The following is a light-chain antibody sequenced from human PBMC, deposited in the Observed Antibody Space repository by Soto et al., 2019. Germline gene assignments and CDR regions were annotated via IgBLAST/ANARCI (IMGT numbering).Light chain of an antibody. CDR3: LQALQTPYT. V-gene: IGKV2-28*01. Sequence: DIVMTQSPLSLPVTPGEPASISCRSSQSLLHSNGYNYLDWYLQKPGQSPQLLIYLGSNRSSGVTDRFSCSGSGTDFTLKISRVEAEDVGVYYYLQALQTPYTFGPGTKLEIK. CDR2: LGS. CDR1: QSLLHSNGYNY. J-gene: IGKJ2*01.